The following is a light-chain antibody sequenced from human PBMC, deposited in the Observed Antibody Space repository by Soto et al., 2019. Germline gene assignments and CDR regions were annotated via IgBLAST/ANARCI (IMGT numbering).Light chain of an antibody. CDR3: SSYTSSSTPYV. CDR1: SSDVGGYEF. CDR2: DVS. V-gene: IGLV2-14*01. Sequence: QSALTQPASVSGSPGQSITISCTGTSSDVGGYEFVSWYQQHPDNAPKLIIYDVSDRPSGESSRFSGSKSANTASLTISGLQAEDEADYYSSSYTSSSTPYVFRTGTKVTVL. J-gene: IGLJ1*01.